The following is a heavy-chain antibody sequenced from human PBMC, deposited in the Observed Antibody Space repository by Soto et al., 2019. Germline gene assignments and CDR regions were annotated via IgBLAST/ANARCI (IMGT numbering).Heavy chain of an antibody. Sequence: PSQTLSLTCAISGDSVSSNSAAWNWIRQSPSRGLEWLGRTYYRSKWYNDYAVSVKSRITINPDTSKNQFSLQLNSVTLEDTAVYYCARGSSTNKYNWFDPWGQGTLVTVSS. J-gene: IGHJ5*02. CDR2: TYYRSKWYN. V-gene: IGHV6-1*01. CDR3: ARGSSTNKYNWFDP. D-gene: IGHD2-2*01. CDR1: GDSVSSNSAA.